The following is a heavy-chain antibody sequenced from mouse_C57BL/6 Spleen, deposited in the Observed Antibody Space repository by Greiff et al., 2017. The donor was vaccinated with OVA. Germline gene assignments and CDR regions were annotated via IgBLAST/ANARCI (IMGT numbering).Heavy chain of an antibody. D-gene: IGHD1-1*02. CDR3: AREGYGSWFAY. J-gene: IGHJ3*01. Sequence: EVQLQQSGAELVKPGASVKLSCTASGFNITDYYMHWVKQRTEQGLEWIGRIDPEDGETEYAPKFQGKATITADTSSNTAYLQLSSLTSADTAVYYCAREGYGSWFAYWGQGTLVTVSA. CDR1: GFNITDYY. CDR2: IDPEDGET. V-gene: IGHV14-2*01.